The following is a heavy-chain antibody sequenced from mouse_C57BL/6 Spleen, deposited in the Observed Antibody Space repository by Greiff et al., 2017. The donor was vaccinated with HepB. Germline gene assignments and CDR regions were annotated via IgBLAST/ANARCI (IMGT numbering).Heavy chain of an antibody. CDR2: IYPGGGYT. Sequence: VQLQQSGAELVRPGTSVKMSCKASGYTFTNYWIGWAKQRPGHGLEWIGDIYPGGGYTNYNEKFKGKATLTADKSSSTAYMQFSSLTSEDSAIYYCAANWDLAWFAYWGQGTLVTVSA. CDR3: AANWDLAWFAY. V-gene: IGHV1-63*01. D-gene: IGHD4-1*01. CDR1: GYTFTNYW. J-gene: IGHJ3*01.